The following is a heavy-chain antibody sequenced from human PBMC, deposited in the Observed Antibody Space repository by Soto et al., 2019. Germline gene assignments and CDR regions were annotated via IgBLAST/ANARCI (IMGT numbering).Heavy chain of an antibody. CDR1: GFTFSIYA. CDR2: ISVSGGPT. J-gene: IGHJ4*02. V-gene: IGHV3-23*01. CDR3: AKDFDFEY. Sequence: GGSLRLSCAASGFTFSIYAMSWVRQAPGKGLEWVSGISVSGGPTFYADSVKGRFTISRDSSKNTVFLQMNSLRVEDTALYYCAKDFDFEYWGQGTLVTVSS.